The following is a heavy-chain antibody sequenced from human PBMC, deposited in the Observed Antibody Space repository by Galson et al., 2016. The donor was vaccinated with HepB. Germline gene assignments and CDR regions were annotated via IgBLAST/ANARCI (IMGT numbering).Heavy chain of an antibody. V-gene: IGHV3-21*01. CDR3: AGDEGNSGSYFSPARPYYYHGRDV. J-gene: IGHJ6*02. Sequence: SLRLSCAASGFTFSSYSTNWVRQAPGKGLEWVSSISSSRSYIYYADSVKGRFTISRDNAKNSVYLQMNSLRAEDTAVYYCAGDEGNSGSYFSPARPYYYHGRDVWGQGTTVTASS. D-gene: IGHD3-10*01. CDR1: GFTFSSYS. CDR2: ISSSRSYI.